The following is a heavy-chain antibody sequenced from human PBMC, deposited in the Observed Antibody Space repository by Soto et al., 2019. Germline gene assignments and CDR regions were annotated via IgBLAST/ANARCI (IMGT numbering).Heavy chain of an antibody. V-gene: IGHV4-4*02. J-gene: IGHJ4*02. CDR2: IYHSGST. D-gene: IGHD6-19*01. Sequence: PSETVSLTCAFSVGSISSSNWWSWVRQPPGKGLEWIGEIYHSGSTNYNPSLKSRVTISVDKSKNQFSLKLSSVTAADTAVYYCATGTHTPDGAGPEYWGQGTLVNVSS. CDR1: VGSISSSNW. CDR3: ATGTHTPDGAGPEY.